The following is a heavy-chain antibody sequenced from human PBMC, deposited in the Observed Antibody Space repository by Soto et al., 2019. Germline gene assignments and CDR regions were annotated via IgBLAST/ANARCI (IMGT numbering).Heavy chain of an antibody. V-gene: IGHV4-34*01. J-gene: IGHJ6*02. CDR3: ARETGYSYGYQPYYYYGMDV. CDR1: GGSFSCYY. D-gene: IGHD5-18*01. Sequence: PSETLSLTCAVYGGSFSCYYWSWIRQPPGKGLEWIGEINHSGSTNYNPSLKSRVTISVDTSKNQFSLKLSSATAADTAVYYCARETGYSYGYQPYYYYGMDVWGQGTTVTVSS. CDR2: INHSGST.